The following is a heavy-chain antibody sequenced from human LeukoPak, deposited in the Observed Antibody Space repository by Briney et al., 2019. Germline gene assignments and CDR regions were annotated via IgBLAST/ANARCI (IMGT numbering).Heavy chain of an antibody. J-gene: IGHJ4*02. Sequence: PSETLSLTCAVSGGSISSGGYSWSWIRQPPGKGLEWIGYIYHSGSTYYNPSLKSRVTISVDTSKNQFSLRLSSVTAADTAVYYCAREKRGYSGYDAFDYWGQGTLVTVSS. CDR1: GGSISSGGYS. CDR2: IYHSGST. D-gene: IGHD5-12*01. CDR3: AREKRGYSGYDAFDY. V-gene: IGHV4-30-2*01.